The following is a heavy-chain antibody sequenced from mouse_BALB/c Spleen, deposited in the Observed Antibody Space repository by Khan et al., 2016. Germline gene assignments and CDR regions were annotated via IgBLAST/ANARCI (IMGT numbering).Heavy chain of an antibody. Sequence: EVQLQESGPGLVKPSQSLSLTCTVTGYSITSDYAWNWIRQFPGSKLEWMGYISYSGSTSYNPSLKSRISITRDTSKNQFFLQLNSMTTEDTATYYCARGNYRYDYAMDYWGQGTSVTVSS. CDR3: ARGNYRYDYAMDY. CDR2: ISYSGST. J-gene: IGHJ4*01. CDR1: GYSITSDYA. D-gene: IGHD2-14*01. V-gene: IGHV3-2*02.